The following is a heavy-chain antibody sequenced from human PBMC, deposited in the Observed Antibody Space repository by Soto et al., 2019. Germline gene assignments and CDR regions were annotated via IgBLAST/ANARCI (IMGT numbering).Heavy chain of an antibody. Sequence: GASVNVSCKASGGTFSSYAISWVRQAPGQGLEWMGGIIPIFGTANYAQKFQGRVTITADKSTSTAYMELSSPRSEDTAVYYCARDSSGYLDAFDIWGQGTMVT. CDR2: IIPIFGTA. V-gene: IGHV1-69*06. D-gene: IGHD3-22*01. CDR1: GGTFSSYA. CDR3: ARDSSGYLDAFDI. J-gene: IGHJ3*02.